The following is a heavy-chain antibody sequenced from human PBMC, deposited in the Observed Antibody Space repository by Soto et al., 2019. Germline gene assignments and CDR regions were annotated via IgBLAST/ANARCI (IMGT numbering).Heavy chain of an antibody. V-gene: IGHV2-5*02. D-gene: IGHD4-17*01. CDR1: GFSLSTSGVR. CDR3: AHSDGLYRWTYAFDI. CDR2: IYWDDDK. Sequence: QITLKESGPTLVKPTQTLTLTCTFSGFSLSTSGVRVGWIRQPPGKALEWLALIYWDDDKRYSPSLNNRITITQDSSKYQVVITMTHMDPVYTATYYCAHSDGLYRWTYAFDIWGQGTMVTVS. J-gene: IGHJ3*02.